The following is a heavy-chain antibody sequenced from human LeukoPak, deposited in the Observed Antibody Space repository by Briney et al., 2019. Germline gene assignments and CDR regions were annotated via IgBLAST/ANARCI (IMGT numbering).Heavy chain of an antibody. V-gene: IGHV3-74*01. Sequence: GGSLRLSCAASGLTFSSHWMHWVRQAPGKGLVWVSRITNDGSSTTYADSVKGRFTISRDNAKNMLYLQVNSLRAEDTALYYCAKDINWGLKYYFDYWGQGTLVTVSS. D-gene: IGHD7-27*01. CDR1: GLTFSSHW. CDR3: AKDINWGLKYYFDY. CDR2: ITNDGSST. J-gene: IGHJ4*02.